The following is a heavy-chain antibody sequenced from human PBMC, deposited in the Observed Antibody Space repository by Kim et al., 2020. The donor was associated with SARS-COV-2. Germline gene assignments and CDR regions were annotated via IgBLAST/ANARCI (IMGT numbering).Heavy chain of an antibody. CDR3: AKEIGGEPYYFDY. Sequence: YADSVKGRFTISRYNAKNSLYLQMNSLRAEDTALYYCAKEIGGEPYYFDYWGQGTLVTVSS. D-gene: IGHD3-16*01. V-gene: IGHV3-9*01. J-gene: IGHJ4*02.